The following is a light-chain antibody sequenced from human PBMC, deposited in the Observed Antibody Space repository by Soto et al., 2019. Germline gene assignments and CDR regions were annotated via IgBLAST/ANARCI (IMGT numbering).Light chain of an antibody. Sequence: DIQMTQSPSTLSASVGDRVTITCRASQSISRSLAWYQQKPGKAPNLLIYDASSLESGVASRFSGSGFGTEFILTISSLQPDDFATYYCQQYNSYLLTFGPGTKVDIK. CDR2: DAS. V-gene: IGKV1-5*01. J-gene: IGKJ3*01. CDR3: QQYNSYLLT. CDR1: QSISRS.